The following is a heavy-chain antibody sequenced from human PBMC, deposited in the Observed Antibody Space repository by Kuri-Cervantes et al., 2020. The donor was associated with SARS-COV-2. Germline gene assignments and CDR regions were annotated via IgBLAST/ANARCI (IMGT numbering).Heavy chain of an antibody. CDR3: AAETGGWFDP. CDR2: IIPIFGTA. Sequence: SVKVSCKASGGTFSSYAISWVRQAPGQGLEWMGGIIPIFGTANYAQKFQGRVTITTDECTSTAYMELSSLRSEDTAVYYCAAETGGWFDPWGQGTLVTVSS. D-gene: IGHD1-1*01. J-gene: IGHJ5*02. V-gene: IGHV1-69*05. CDR1: GGTFSSYA.